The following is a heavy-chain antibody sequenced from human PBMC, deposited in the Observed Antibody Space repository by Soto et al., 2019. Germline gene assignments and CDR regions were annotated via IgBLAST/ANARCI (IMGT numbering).Heavy chain of an antibody. D-gene: IGHD1-7*01. Sequence: SETLSLTCTVSGGSISSYYLSWIRQPPGKGLEWIGYIYYSGSTNYNPSLKSRVTISVDTSKNQFSLKLSSVTAADTAVYYCAKWEYNWNYGNWFDPWGQGTLVTVSS. V-gene: IGHV4-59*08. CDR2: IYYSGST. J-gene: IGHJ5*02. CDR3: AKWEYNWNYGNWFDP. CDR1: GGSISSYY.